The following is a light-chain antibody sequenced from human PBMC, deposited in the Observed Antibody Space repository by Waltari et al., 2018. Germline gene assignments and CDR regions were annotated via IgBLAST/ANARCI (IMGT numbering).Light chain of an antibody. CDR2: WAS. CDR3: QQYYTTPSWT. J-gene: IGKJ1*01. V-gene: IGKV4-1*01. CDR1: QSILYRSNNKNN. Sequence: DIVVTQSPDSLAVSLGERATINCKTSQSILYRSNNKNNLAWFQQKPGQPPKLLIYWASTREAGVPDRFSGSGSATEFTLTIDSLQAEDVEVYYCQQYYTTPSWTFGQGTKVEIK.